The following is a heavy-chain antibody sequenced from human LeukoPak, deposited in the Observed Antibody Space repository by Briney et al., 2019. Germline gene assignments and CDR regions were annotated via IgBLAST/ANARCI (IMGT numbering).Heavy chain of an antibody. CDR2: ISGYNGNT. J-gene: IGHJ3*01. D-gene: IGHD3-3*01. CDR1: GHTFTTYG. CDR3: ARDFAFWSGEDVFDV. V-gene: IGHV1-18*01. Sequence: ASVKVSCKASGHTFTTYGISWVRQAPGQGLEWMGWISGYNGNTYYAQKFQGRVTMTTDTSTSTAYMELRSLRSGDTAVYYCARDFAFWSGEDVFDVWGQGTMVTVSS.